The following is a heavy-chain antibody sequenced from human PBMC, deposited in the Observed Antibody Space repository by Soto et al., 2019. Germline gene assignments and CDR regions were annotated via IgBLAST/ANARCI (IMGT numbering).Heavy chain of an antibody. V-gene: IGHV1-3*01. Sequence: ASVKVSCKASGYTFTSYAMHWVRQAPGQRLEWMGWINAGNGNTKYSQKFQGRVTITRDTSASTAYMELSSLRSEDTAVYYCARSLTVGGGARHYSYGMDVWGQGSTVIVSS. CDR2: INAGNGNT. D-gene: IGHD3-16*01. CDR1: GYTFTSYA. J-gene: IGHJ6*02. CDR3: ARSLTVGGGARHYSYGMDV.